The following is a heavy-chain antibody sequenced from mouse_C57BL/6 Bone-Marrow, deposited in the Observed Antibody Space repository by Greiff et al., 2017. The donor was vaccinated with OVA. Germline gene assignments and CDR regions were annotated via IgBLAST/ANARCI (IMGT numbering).Heavy chain of an antibody. CDR2: ISSGGDYI. CDR3: TRDSIYYDYDGGNWYFDV. V-gene: IGHV5-9-1*02. D-gene: IGHD2-4*01. CDR1: GFTFSSYA. Sequence: EVHLVESGEGLVKPGGSLKLSCAASGFTFSSYAMSWVRQTPEKRLEWVAYISSGGDYIYYADPVKGRFTISRDNARNTLYLQMSSLKSEDTAMYYCTRDSIYYDYDGGNWYFDVWGTGTTVTVSS. J-gene: IGHJ1*03.